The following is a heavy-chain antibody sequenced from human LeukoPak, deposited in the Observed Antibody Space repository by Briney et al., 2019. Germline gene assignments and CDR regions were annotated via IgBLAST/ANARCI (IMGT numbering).Heavy chain of an antibody. D-gene: IGHD2-2*01. Sequence: SETLSLTCTVSGGSISSYYWSWIRQPPGKGLEWIGYIYYSGSTNYNPSLKSRVTISVDTSKNQFSLKLSSVTAADTAVYYCARESVVPAAMVYYYYYYMDVWGKGTTVTVSS. CDR3: ARESVVPAAMVYYYYYYMDV. CDR2: IYYSGST. J-gene: IGHJ6*03. V-gene: IGHV4-59*12. CDR1: GGSISSYY.